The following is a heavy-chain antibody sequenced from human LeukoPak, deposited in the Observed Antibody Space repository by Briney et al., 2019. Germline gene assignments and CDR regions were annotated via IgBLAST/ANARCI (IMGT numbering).Heavy chain of an antibody. Sequence: ASVTVSHMPSVYTFTNYGISWVRQAPGQGREGMGWITADNGNANYAQKFQGRVTMTADTSTSTAYMVLRSLRSDDTAVYYCARALYCSSSNCYDGASDYWGQGTLVTVSS. CDR3: ARALYCSSSNCYDGASDY. D-gene: IGHD2-15*01. V-gene: IGHV1-18*01. J-gene: IGHJ4*02. CDR1: VYTFTNYG. CDR2: ITADNGNA.